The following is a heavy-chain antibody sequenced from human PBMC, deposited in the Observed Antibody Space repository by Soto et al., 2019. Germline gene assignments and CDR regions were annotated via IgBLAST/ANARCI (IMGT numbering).Heavy chain of an antibody. CDR1: GGTFSSYA. V-gene: IGHV1-69*13. J-gene: IGHJ6*02. Sequence: GASVKVSCKASGGTFSSYAISWVRQAPGQGLEWMGGIIPIFGTANYAQKFQGRVTITADESTSTAYMELSSLRSEDTAVYYCARXRRQQLVLPYYYYGMDVWGQGTTVTVSS. CDR3: ARXRRQQLVLPYYYYGMDV. D-gene: IGHD6-13*01. CDR2: IIPIFGTA.